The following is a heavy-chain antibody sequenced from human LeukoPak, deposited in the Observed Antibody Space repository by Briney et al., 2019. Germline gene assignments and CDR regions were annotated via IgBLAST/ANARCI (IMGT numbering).Heavy chain of an antibody. CDR1: GYTFTSYA. CDR2: INTNTGNP. D-gene: IGHD6-13*01. J-gene: IGHJ4*02. CDR3: ASPLSYSSSWYLLDY. V-gene: IGHV7-4-1*02. Sequence: ASVKVSCKASGYTFTSYAMNWVRQAPGQGLEWMGWINTNTGNPTYAQGFPGRFVFSLDTSVSTAYLQISSLKAEDTAVYYCASPLSYSSSWYLLDYWGQGTLVTVSS.